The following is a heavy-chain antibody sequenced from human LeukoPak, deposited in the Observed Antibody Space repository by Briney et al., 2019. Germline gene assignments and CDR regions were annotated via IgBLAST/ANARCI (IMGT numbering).Heavy chain of an antibody. CDR1: GYTFTSYY. Sequence: ASVKVSCKASGYTFTSYYMHWVRQAPGQGLEWMGIINPSGDSTSYAQKFQGRVTMTRNTSISTAYMELSSLRSEDTAVYYCARASVRGSGSPPFDYWGQGTLVTVSS. J-gene: IGHJ4*02. V-gene: IGHV1-46*01. CDR3: ARASVRGSGSPPFDY. D-gene: IGHD3-10*01. CDR2: INPSGDST.